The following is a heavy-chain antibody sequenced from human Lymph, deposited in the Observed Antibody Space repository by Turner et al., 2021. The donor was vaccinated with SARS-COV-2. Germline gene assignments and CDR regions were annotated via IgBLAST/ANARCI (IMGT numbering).Heavy chain of an antibody. CDR3: ARVGPGGFDY. V-gene: IGHV1-46*01. D-gene: IGHD2-15*01. CDR1: GYTFTSYY. J-gene: IGHJ4*02. Sequence: QVQLVQSASEVKKSGASVNVSCKASGYTFTSYYLHWVRQARGQGLEWMGIINPRGDSTSYAQKFQGRVTMTRDTSTSTVYMELSSLRSEDTAVYYWARVGPGGFDYWGQGTPVTVSS. CDR2: INPRGDST.